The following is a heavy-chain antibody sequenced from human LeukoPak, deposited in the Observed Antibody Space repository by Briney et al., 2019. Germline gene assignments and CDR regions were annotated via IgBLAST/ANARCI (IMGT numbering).Heavy chain of an antibody. Sequence: PSDTLSLTCTVSGGSISSYYWSWIRQPPGKGLEWIGYIYYSGSTNYNPSLKSRVTISVDTSKNQFSLKLSSVTAADTAVYYCARSKYCTNGVCFDYWGQGTLVTVSS. D-gene: IGHD2-8*01. CDR3: ARSKYCTNGVCFDY. V-gene: IGHV4-59*07. CDR1: GGSISSYY. CDR2: IYYSGST. J-gene: IGHJ4*02.